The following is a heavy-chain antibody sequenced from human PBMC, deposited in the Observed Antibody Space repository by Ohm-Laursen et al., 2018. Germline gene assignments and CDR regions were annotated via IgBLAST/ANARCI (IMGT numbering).Heavy chain of an antibody. CDR1: GGSLSNYY. V-gene: IGHV4-4*07. CDR2: IYYSGST. Sequence: TLSLTCTVSGGSLSNYYWNWVRQPAGKGLEWMGRIYYSGSTNYNPSLKSRVTMSVDTSNNQFSLKLNSVTAADTAVYYCASLKPPLYYCGMDVWGQGTTVTVSS. CDR3: ASLKPPLYYCGMDV. J-gene: IGHJ6*02.